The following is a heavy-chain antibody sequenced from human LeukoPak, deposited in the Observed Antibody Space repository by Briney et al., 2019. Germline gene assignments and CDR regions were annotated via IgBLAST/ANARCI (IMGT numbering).Heavy chain of an antibody. J-gene: IGHJ4*02. D-gene: IGHD5-18*01. V-gene: IGHV3-7*04. CDR3: ARDGYEGRDY. Sequence: GGSLRLSCAASGFTFSSYAMTWVRQAPGKGLEWVANIKQDGSEKYYVDSVKGRFTISRDNAKKSLYLQMNSLRAEDTAVYYCARDGYEGRDYWGQGTLVTVSS. CDR2: IKQDGSEK. CDR1: GFTFSSYA.